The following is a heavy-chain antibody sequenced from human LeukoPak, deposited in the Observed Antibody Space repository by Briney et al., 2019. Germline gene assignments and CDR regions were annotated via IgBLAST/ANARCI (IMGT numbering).Heavy chain of an antibody. Sequence: PGGSLRLSCAASGFTFSSYWMSWVRQAPGKGLEWVANIKQDGSEKYYMDSVKGRFTTSRDNAKNSLYLQMSSLRAEDTAVYYCARDTYDSSGYYAHLDYWGQGTLVTVSS. CDR2: IKQDGSEK. D-gene: IGHD3-22*01. CDR3: ARDTYDSSGYYAHLDY. V-gene: IGHV3-7*01. CDR1: GFTFSSYW. J-gene: IGHJ4*02.